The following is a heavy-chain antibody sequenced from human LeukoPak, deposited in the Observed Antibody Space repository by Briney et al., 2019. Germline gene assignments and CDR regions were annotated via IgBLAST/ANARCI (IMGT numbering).Heavy chain of an antibody. CDR2: ISGSGGST. CDR1: GFTFSSYA. D-gene: IGHD4-17*01. V-gene: IGHV3-23*01. J-gene: IGHJ4*02. CDR3: AKDRESSTVTNYYFDY. Sequence: GGSLRLSCAASGFTFSSYAMSWVRQAPGKGLEWVSAISGSGGSTYYADSVKGRFTISRDNSKNTLYLQVNSLRAEDTAVYYCAKDRESSTVTNYYFDYWGQGTLVTVSS.